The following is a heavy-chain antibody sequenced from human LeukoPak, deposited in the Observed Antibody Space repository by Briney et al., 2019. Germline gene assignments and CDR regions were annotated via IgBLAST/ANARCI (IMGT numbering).Heavy chain of an antibody. D-gene: IGHD5-24*01. CDR3: TRVGYIDEGIDY. Sequence: PGGSLRLSCAASGFTFSSYSMNWVRQAPGKGLEWVSSISSGSSYLSYADSLKGRFTISRDNAKNSLYLQMNSLRAEDTAIYYCTRVGYIDEGIDYWGQGTLVTVSS. J-gene: IGHJ4*02. CDR2: ISSGSSYL. CDR1: GFTFSSYS. V-gene: IGHV3-21*06.